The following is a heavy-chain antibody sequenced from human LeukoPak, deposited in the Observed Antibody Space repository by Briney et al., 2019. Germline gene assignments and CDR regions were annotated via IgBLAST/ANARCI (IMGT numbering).Heavy chain of an antibody. Sequence: GGSLRLSCAASGFTFSSYAMSWVRQAPGKGLEWVSAIRAAGTSTYYADSVRGRFTISRDNSKNTLYLQMDSLRAEDTAVYFCAKGYCSGTSCSLDYWGQGTLVTVSS. CDR3: AKGYCSGTSCSLDY. J-gene: IGHJ4*02. CDR1: GFTFSSYA. CDR2: IRAAGTST. V-gene: IGHV3-23*01. D-gene: IGHD2-2*01.